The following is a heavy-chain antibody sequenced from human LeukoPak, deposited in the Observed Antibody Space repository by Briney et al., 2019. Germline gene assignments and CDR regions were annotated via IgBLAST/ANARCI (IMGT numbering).Heavy chain of an antibody. V-gene: IGHV3-23*01. CDR1: GFTFSSYA. CDR3: AKDQRAAGYYYYYMDV. J-gene: IGHJ6*03. Sequence: PGGSLRLSCAASGFTFSSYAMSWVRQAPGKGLEWVSAISGSGGSTYYADPVKGRFTISRDNSKNTLYLQMNSLRAEDTAVYYCAKDQRAAGYYYYYMDVWGKGTTVTVSS. D-gene: IGHD6-13*01. CDR2: ISGSGGST.